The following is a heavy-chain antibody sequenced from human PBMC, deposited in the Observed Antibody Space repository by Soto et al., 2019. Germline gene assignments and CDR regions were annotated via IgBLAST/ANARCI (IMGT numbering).Heavy chain of an antibody. CDR3: AREYYYDSSAGFDP. CDR2: IYYSGST. Sequence: PSETLSLTCTVSGGSISSGDYYWSWIRQPPGKGLEWIGYIYYSGSTYYNPSLKSRVTISVDTSKNQCSLKLSSVTAADTAVYYCAREYYYDSSAGFDPWGQGTLVTVSS. D-gene: IGHD3-22*01. V-gene: IGHV4-30-4*01. J-gene: IGHJ5*02. CDR1: GGSISSGDYY.